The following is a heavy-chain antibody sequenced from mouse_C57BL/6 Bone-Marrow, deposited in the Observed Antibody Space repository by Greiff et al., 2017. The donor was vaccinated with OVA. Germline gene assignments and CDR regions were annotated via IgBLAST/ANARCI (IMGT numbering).Heavy chain of an antibody. CDR1: GFTFSSYG. D-gene: IGHD1-1*01. J-gene: IGHJ3*01. Sequence: EVQRVESGGDLVKPGGSLKLSCAASGFTFSSYGMSWVRQTPDKRLEWVATISSGGSYTYYPDSVKGRFTISRDNAKNTLYLQMSSLKSEDTAMYYCARSYYGSSYGRFAYWGQGTLVTVSA. CDR2: ISSGGSYT. CDR3: ARSYYGSSYGRFAY. V-gene: IGHV5-6*01.